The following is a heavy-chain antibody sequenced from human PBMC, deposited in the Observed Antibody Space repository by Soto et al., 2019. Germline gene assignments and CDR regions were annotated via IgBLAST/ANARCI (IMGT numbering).Heavy chain of an antibody. D-gene: IGHD3-10*01. J-gene: IGHJ4*02. CDR2: ISWNSGSI. CDR1: GFTFDDYA. V-gene: IGHV3-9*01. CDR3: AKDSYYYGSGSFFDY. Sequence: VQLVESGGGLVQPGRSLRLSCAASGFTFDDYAMHWVRQAPGKGLEWVSGISWNSGSIGYVDSVKGRFTISRDNAKNSLYRQMNSLRAEDTALYYCAKDSYYYGSGSFFDYWGQGTLVTVSS.